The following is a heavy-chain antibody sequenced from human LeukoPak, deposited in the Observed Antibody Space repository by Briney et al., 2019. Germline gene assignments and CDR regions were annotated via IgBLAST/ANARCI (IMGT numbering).Heavy chain of an antibody. V-gene: IGHV1-18*01. J-gene: IGHJ5*02. CDR3: ARELLSHDYGDYSKWFDP. CDR1: GYTFTSYG. D-gene: IGHD4-17*01. Sequence: ASVKVSCKASGYTFTSYGISWVRQAPGQGLEWMGWIGAYNGNTNYAQKLQGRVTMTTDTSTSTAYMELRSLRPDDTAVYYCARELLSHDYGDYSKWFDPWGQGTLVTVSS. CDR2: IGAYNGNT.